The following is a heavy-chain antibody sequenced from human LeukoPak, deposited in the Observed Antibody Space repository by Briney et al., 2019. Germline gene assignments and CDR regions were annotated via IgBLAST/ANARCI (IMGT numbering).Heavy chain of an antibody. CDR2: ISSSSIYI. V-gene: IGHV3-21*04. Sequence: GGSLRLSCVASGFTFSSYNMNWVRQAPGKGLEWVSSISSSSIYIYYADSVKGRFTISRDNAKSSLSLQMNSLRVEDTAVYYCARDVPLDYWGQGTLVTVSS. J-gene: IGHJ4*02. CDR3: ARDVPLDY. CDR1: GFTFSSYN.